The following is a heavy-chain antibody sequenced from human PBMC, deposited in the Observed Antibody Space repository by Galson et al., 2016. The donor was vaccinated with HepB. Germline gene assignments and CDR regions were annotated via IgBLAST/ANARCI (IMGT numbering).Heavy chain of an antibody. Sequence: SLRLSCAASGFPFRSYGMHWVRQPPGKGLEWVAVISADGSDEYFADSVRGRFTISRDNSKNTLYLEMNSLRVEDTAVYYWATHPGGGGSWGQGTLVTVSS. J-gene: IGHJ4*02. D-gene: IGHD3-16*01. CDR3: ATHPGGGGS. CDR2: ISADGSDE. V-gene: IGHV3-30*19. CDR1: GFPFRSYG.